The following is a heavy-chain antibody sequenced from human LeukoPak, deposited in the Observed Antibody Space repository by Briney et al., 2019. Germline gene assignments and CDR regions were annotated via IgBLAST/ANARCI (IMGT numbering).Heavy chain of an antibody. CDR2: IIPIFGTA. V-gene: IGHV1-69*05. CDR1: GGTFSSYA. CDR3: ARGGARSYYYYYMDV. Sequence: SVKVCCKASGGTFSSYAISWVRQAPGQGLEWMGGIIPIFGTANYAQKFQGRVTITTDESTSTAYMELSSLRSEDTAVYYCARGGARSYYYYYMDVWGKGTTVTVSS. J-gene: IGHJ6*03. D-gene: IGHD2-15*01.